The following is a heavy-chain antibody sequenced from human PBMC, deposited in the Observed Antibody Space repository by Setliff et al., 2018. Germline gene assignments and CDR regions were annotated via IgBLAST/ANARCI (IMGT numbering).Heavy chain of an antibody. CDR1: GFTFTNYI. CDR2: ISSSSSTI. J-gene: IGHJ6*02. CDR3: ASRRNWGRSWYYYYGMDV. D-gene: IGHD7-27*01. V-gene: IGHV3-48*04. Sequence: GGSLRLSCAASGFTFTNYIIHWVRQAPGKGLEWVSYISSSSSTIYYADSVKGRSTISRDNAKNSLYLQMNSLRAEDTAVYYCASRRNWGRSWYYYYGMDVWGQGTTVTVSS.